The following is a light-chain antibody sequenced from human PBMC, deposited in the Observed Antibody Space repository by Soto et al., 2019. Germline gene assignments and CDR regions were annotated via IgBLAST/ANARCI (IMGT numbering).Light chain of an antibody. CDR2: GAS. CDR1: QTVSTN. J-gene: IGKJ1*01. V-gene: IGKV3-15*01. Sequence: EIVMTQSPDTLSVSPGDRATLSCRASQTVSTNLAWYQQKPGQAPRLLIYGASTRATGVPDRFSGSGSRTEFTLTISSPQSEDFAVYYCQQYNSWPPLTFGQGTKVEIK. CDR3: QQYNSWPPLT.